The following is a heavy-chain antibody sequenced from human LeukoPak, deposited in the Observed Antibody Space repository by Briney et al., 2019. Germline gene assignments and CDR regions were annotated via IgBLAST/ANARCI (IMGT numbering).Heavy chain of an antibody. V-gene: IGHV1-2*02. J-gene: IGHJ4*02. D-gene: IGHD5-12*01. CDR2: INPDNGGT. CDR1: GYTFTGYY. CDR3: ARDPSNSGYDYLYYFDY. Sequence: GASVKVSCKASGYTFTGYYMHWVRQAPGQGLEWMGWINPDNGGTNYAQKFQGRVTMTRDMSISTAYMELSRLRPDDTAVYYCARDPSNSGYDYLYYFDYWGQGTLVTVSS.